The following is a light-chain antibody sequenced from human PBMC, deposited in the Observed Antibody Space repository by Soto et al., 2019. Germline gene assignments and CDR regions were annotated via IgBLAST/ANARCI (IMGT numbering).Light chain of an antibody. CDR2: GAS. CDR3: LQYDHWPPT. J-gene: IGKJ2*01. CDR1: QSVSSD. Sequence: EMVMTQSPATLSVSPGERVTLSCRATQSVSSDLAWYQQRPGQAPRLLIYGASTRATGIAARFRGSGSGTEFTLTIRGLESEDFAVSCCLQYDHWPPTFGQGTKLEIK. V-gene: IGKV3-15*01.